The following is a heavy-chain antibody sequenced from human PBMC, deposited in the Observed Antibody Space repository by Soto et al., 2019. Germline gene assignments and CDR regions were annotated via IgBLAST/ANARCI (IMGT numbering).Heavy chain of an antibody. J-gene: IGHJ6*02. CDR3: ARQKDSSGYYYYYYGMDV. Sequence: LRLSCAASGFTFSSYWMSWVRQAPGKGLEWVANIKQDGSEKYYVDSVKGRFTISRDNAKNSLYLQMNSLRDEDTAVYYCARQKDSSGYYYYYYGMDVWGQGTTVTVSS. V-gene: IGHV3-7*01. D-gene: IGHD3-22*01. CDR1: GFTFSSYW. CDR2: IKQDGSEK.